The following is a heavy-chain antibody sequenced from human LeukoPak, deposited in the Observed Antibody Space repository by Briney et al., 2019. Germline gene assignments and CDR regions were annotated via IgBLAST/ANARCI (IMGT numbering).Heavy chain of an antibody. CDR3: ARARISYVWGSYLFDP. CDR1: GYTFTSYD. D-gene: IGHD3-16*01. J-gene: IGHJ5*02. CDR2: MNPNSGNT. Sequence: ASVKVSCKASGYTFTSYDINWVRQATGQGLEWMGWMNPNSGNTGYAQKFQGRVTITRNTSISTAYMEPSSLRSEDTAVYYCARARISYVWGSYLFDPWGQGTLVTVSS. V-gene: IGHV1-8*03.